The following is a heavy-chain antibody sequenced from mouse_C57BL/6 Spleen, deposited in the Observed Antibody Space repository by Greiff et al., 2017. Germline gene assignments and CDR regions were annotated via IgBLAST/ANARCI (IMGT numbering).Heavy chain of an antibody. CDR2: ISSGSSTI. J-gene: IGHJ1*03. Sequence: EVMLVESGGGLVKPGGSLKLSCAASGFTFSDYGMHWVRQAPEKGLEWVAYISSGSSTIYYADTVKGRFTISRDNAKNTLFLQMTSLRSEDTAMYDCARGMGYSYWYFDVWGTGTTVTVSS. CDR3: ARGMGYSYWYFDV. CDR1: GFTFSDYG. V-gene: IGHV5-17*01. D-gene: IGHD2-3*01.